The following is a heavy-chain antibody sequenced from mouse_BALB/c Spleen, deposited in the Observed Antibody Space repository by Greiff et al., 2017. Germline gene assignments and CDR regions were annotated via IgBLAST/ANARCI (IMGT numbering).Heavy chain of an antibody. CDR3: ARRGGDDYYAMDY. CDR1: GFSLTSYG. J-gene: IGHJ4*01. Sequence: VQLQESGPDLVAPSQSLSITCTVSGFSLTSYGVHWVRQPPGKGLEWLVVIWSDGSTTYNSALKSRLSISKDNSKSQVFLKMNSLQTDDTAMYYCARRGGDDYYAMDYWGQGTSVTVSS. D-gene: IGHD3-3*01. V-gene: IGHV2-6-2*01. CDR2: IWSDGST.